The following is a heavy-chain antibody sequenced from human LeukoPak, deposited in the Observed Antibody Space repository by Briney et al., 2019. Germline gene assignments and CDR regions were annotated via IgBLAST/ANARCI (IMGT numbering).Heavy chain of an antibody. CDR1: GGSISSYY. Sequence: SETLSLTCTVSGGSISSYYWSWIRQPPGRGLEWIGYIYYSGGTNYNPSLKSRVTISVDTSKNQFSLKLSSVTAADTAVYYCARVGWSSSWYVDYWGRGTLVTVSS. V-gene: IGHV4-59*01. CDR3: ARVGWSSSWYVDY. D-gene: IGHD6-13*01. CDR2: IYYSGGT. J-gene: IGHJ4*02.